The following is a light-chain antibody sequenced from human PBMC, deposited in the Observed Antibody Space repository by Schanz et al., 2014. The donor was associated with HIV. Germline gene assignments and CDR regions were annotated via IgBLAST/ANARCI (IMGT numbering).Light chain of an antibody. CDR2: EVD. J-gene: IGLJ2*01. CDR3: WSYAGSGTSA. Sequence: QSALTQPPSASGSPGQSVTISCTGTSSDVGGYNYVSWYQHHPGKAPKLLIYEVDKRPSGVPNRFSGSKSGNAASLTVSGLQAEDEADYYCWSYAGSGTSAFGGGTKLTVL. CDR1: SSDVGGYNY. V-gene: IGLV2-8*01.